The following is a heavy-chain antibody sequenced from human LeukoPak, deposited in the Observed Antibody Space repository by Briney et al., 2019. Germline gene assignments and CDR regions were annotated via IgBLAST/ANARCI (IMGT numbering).Heavy chain of an antibody. J-gene: IGHJ4*02. V-gene: IGHV1-18*01. D-gene: IGHD3-22*01. CDR3: ARGLGYYDSSGYYILTGSFDY. Sequence: ASVKVSCKASGYTFTSYGISWVRQAPGQGLEWMGWISAYNGNTNYAQKLQGRVTMTTDTSTSTAYMELRSLRSDDTAVYYCARGLGYYDSSGYYILTGSFDYWGQGTLVTVSS. CDR2: ISAYNGNT. CDR1: GYTFTSYG.